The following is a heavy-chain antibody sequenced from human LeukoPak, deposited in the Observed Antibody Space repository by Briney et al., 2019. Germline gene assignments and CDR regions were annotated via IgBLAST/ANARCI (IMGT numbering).Heavy chain of an antibody. CDR3: AKQATYTEYFQH. J-gene: IGHJ1*01. CDR1: GFTFSSYG. CDR2: ISYDGSNK. V-gene: IGHV3-30*18. Sequence: GGSLRLSCAASGFTFSSYGMHWVRQAPGKGLEWVAVISYDGSNKYYADSVKGRFTISRDNSKNTLYLQMNSLRAEDTAVYYCAKQATYTEYFQHWGQGTLVTVSS. D-gene: IGHD5-12*01.